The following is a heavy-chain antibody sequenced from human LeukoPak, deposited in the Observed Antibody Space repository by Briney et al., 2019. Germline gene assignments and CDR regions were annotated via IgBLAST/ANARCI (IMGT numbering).Heavy chain of an antibody. D-gene: IGHD1-14*01. Sequence: SETLSLTCTVSGGSISSGSYYWSWIRQPAGKGLEWIGRIYTSGSTNYNPSLKSRVTISVDTSKNQFSLKLSSVTAADTAVYYCARARGSVTDSDAFDIWGQGTMVTVSS. CDR3: ARARGSVTDSDAFDI. J-gene: IGHJ3*02. V-gene: IGHV4-61*02. CDR2: IYTSGST. CDR1: GGSISSGSYY.